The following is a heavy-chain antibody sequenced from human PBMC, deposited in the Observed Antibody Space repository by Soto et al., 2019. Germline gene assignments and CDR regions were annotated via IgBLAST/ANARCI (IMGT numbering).Heavy chain of an antibody. V-gene: IGHV3-33*01. D-gene: IGHD3-22*01. CDR2: IWYDGSNK. J-gene: IGHJ4*02. CDR3: ARESYLVVKGALGY. CDR1: GFTFSSYG. Sequence: QVQLVESGGGVVQPGRSLRLSCAASGFTFSSYGMHWVRQAPGKGLEWVAVIWYDGSNKYYADSVKGRFTISRDNSKNTLYLQMNSLRAEDTAVYYCARESYLVVKGALGYWGQGTLVTVSS.